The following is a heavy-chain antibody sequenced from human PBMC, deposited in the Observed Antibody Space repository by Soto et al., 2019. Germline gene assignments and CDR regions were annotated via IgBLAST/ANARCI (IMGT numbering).Heavy chain of an antibody. J-gene: IGHJ5*02. Sequence: PGGSLRLSCSASGFTFSNYPMHWVRQAPGKGLEFVSSIADTGATTFYAVSLKDRFTISRDNAKNTLSLQMNSLRAEDTAVYYCAREIYDDYDSRGFDPWGQGTLVPFSS. V-gene: IGHV3-64*04. CDR1: GFTFSNYP. CDR3: AREIYDDYDSRGFDP. D-gene: IGHD3-22*01. CDR2: IADTGATT.